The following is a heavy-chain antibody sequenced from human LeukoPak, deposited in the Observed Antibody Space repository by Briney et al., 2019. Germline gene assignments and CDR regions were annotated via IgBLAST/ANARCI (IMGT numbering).Heavy chain of an antibody. Sequence: ASVKVSCKASGYTFTSYGISWVRQAPGQGLEWMGWISAYNGNTNYAQKLQGRVTMTTDTSTSTAYMELRSLRSDDTAVYYCAGDAPHYGDDSYYFDYWGQGTLVTVSS. CDR2: ISAYNGNT. CDR1: GYTFTSYG. V-gene: IGHV1-18*01. D-gene: IGHD4-17*01. CDR3: AGDAPHYGDDSYYFDY. J-gene: IGHJ4*02.